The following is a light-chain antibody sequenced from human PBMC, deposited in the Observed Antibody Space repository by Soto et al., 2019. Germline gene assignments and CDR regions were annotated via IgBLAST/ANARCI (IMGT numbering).Light chain of an antibody. Sequence: EIVLTQSPGTLSLSPGERATLSRRASQSVSSSYLAWYQQKPGQAPRLLIYGASSRATGIPDRFSGSGSGTDFTLTISRLEPEDFALYYCQQYGSSPRTFEQGTKVEIK. V-gene: IGKV3-20*01. CDR1: QSVSSSY. CDR3: QQYGSSPRT. CDR2: GAS. J-gene: IGKJ1*01.